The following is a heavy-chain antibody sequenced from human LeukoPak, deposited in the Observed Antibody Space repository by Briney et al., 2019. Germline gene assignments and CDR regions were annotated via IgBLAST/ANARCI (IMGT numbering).Heavy chain of an antibody. D-gene: IGHD2-2*01. J-gene: IGHJ5*02. Sequence: SETLSLTCAVYGGSFSGYYWSWIRQPPGKGLEWIGEINHSGGTNYNPSLKSRVTISVDTSKNQFSLKLSSVTAADTAVYYCARGCSSTSCYWFDPWGQGTLVTVSS. CDR3: ARGCSSTSCYWFDP. CDR1: GGSFSGYY. CDR2: INHSGGT. V-gene: IGHV4-34*01.